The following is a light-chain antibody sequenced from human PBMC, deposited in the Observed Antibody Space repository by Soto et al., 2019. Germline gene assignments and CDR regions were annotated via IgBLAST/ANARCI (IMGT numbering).Light chain of an antibody. CDR1: QSISSY. CDR2: DAS. CDR3: QQRSSWPPT. J-gene: IGKJ2*01. Sequence: EIVLTQSPASLSFSPGERATLSCRASQSISSYLGWYQQKPGQAPRLLIYDASNRATGVPARFSGSGSGTDFTLTISSLEPGDFAVYYCQQRSSWPPTFGQGTKLEIK. V-gene: IGKV3-11*01.